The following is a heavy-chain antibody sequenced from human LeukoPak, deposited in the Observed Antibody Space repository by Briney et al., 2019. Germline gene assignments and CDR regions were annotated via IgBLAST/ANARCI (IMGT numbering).Heavy chain of an antibody. CDR1: GFTVSSNY. V-gene: IGHV3-66*02. CDR3: ARELSEYGMDV. D-gene: IGHD3-10*01. CDR2: IYSGGST. Sequence: GGSLRLSCAASGFTVSSNYMGWVRQAPGKGLEWVSVIYSGGSTYYADSVKGRFTISRDNSKNTLYLQMNSLRAEDTAVYYCARELSEYGMDVWGQGTTVTVSS. J-gene: IGHJ6*02.